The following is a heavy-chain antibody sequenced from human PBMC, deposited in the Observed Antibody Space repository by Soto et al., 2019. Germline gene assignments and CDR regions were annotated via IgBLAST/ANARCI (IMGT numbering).Heavy chain of an antibody. J-gene: IGHJ4*02. CDR2: INPNSGGT. V-gene: IGHV1-2*04. CDR1: GYTFTGNY. D-gene: IGHD2-2*01. Sequence: ASVKVTCKASGYTFTGNYMQWVRQAPGQGLEWMGWINPNSGGTNYAQKFQGWVTMTRDTSISTAYMELSRLRSDDTAVYYCARDGSSTSCCNPENFDYWGQGTLVTVS. CDR3: ARDGSSTSCCNPENFDY.